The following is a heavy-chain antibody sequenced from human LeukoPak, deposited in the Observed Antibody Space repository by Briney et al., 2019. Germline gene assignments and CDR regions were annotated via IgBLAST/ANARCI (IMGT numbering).Heavy chain of an antibody. CDR2: ISAYNGNT. CDR3: ARDLSYCGGDCYLAFDI. CDR1: GGTFSSYA. J-gene: IGHJ3*02. Sequence: ASVKVSCKASGGTFSSYAISWVRQAPGQGLEWMGWISAYNGNTNYAQKLQGRVTMTTDTSTSTAYMELRSLRSDDTAVYYCARDLSYCGGDCYLAFDIWGQGTMVTVSS. V-gene: IGHV1-18*01. D-gene: IGHD2-21*01.